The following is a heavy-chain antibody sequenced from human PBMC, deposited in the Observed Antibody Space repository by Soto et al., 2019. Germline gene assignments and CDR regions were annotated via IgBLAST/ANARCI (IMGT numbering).Heavy chain of an antibody. D-gene: IGHD1-1*01. J-gene: IGHJ4*02. CDR3: ARRTLGSSIGIGDY. CDR1: GYTFTLYG. V-gene: IGHV1-18*01. Sequence: QVQLVHSGTEVKTPGASGKIPSKASGYTFTLYGISWVRQAPGQGLEWMGCIFGDDGSTDYAQNLLGRVTMTTDTSTGTASMELRSLTSDDTSVYYCARRTLGSSIGIGDYWGQGALVTVSS. CDR2: IFGDDGST.